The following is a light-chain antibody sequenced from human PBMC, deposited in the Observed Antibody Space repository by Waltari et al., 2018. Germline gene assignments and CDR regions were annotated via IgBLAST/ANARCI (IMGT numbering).Light chain of an antibody. CDR3: QHYVTLPAT. CDR2: DAS. J-gene: IGKJ1*01. V-gene: IGKV3-20*01. Sequence: EIVLTQSPGTLSLSPGERATLSCRASQSVGKSLAWYQHKPGQAPRLLIYDASSRATGIPDRFSGSGSWTDFSLTISRLEPEDFSVYYCQHYVTLPATFGQGTKVEV. CDR1: QSVGKS.